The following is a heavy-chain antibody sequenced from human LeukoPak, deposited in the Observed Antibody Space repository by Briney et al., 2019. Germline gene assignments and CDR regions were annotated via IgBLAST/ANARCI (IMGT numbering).Heavy chain of an antibody. CDR1: GGSISSYY. J-gene: IGHJ6*04. V-gene: IGHV4-59*01. CDR3: ARGNPVKGHDFWSGYSSPGMDV. CDR2: IYFTWST. D-gene: IGHD3-3*01. Sequence: SETLSLTCSVSGGSISSYYWSWIRQPPGKGLHWIGYIYFTWSTKYNPTLGSRVTISVDTSKNQFSLQLSSVTAADTAIYYCARGNPVKGHDFWSGYSSPGMDVWGKGTTVTVSS.